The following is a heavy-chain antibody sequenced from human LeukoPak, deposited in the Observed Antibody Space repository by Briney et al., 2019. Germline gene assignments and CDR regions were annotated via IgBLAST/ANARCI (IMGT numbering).Heavy chain of an antibody. Sequence: GASVKVSCKTSGYTFTSYYMHWVRQAPGQGLERMGIINPSGGSRSYAPKVQGRVTMTWDMSTSTVYMELSSLRSEDTAVYYCARDSSGLDAFDIWGQGTMVTVSS. J-gene: IGHJ3*02. CDR2: INPSGGSR. D-gene: IGHD6-19*01. CDR1: GYTFTSYY. V-gene: IGHV1-46*01. CDR3: ARDSSGLDAFDI.